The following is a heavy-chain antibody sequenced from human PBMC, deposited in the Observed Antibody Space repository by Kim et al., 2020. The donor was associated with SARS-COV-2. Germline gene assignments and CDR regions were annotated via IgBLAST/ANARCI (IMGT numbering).Heavy chain of an antibody. V-gene: IGHV4-31*02. J-gene: IGHJ3*02. D-gene: IGHD5-18*01. CDR3: ARGTWIHLWLSAFDI. Sequence: PSLKSRVTISVDTSKNQFSLKLSSGTAADTAVYYWARGTWIHLWLSAFDIWDQGTMVTVSS.